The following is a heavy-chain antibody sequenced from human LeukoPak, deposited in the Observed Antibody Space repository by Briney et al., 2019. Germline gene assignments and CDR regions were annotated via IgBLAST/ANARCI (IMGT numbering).Heavy chain of an antibody. V-gene: IGHV1-18*01. Sequence: GASVKVSCKASGYTFTCYGISWVRQAPGQGLEWMGWISAYNGNTNYAQKLQGRVTMTTDTSTSTAYMELRSLRSDDTAVYYCARDTAPSSRFRGLQDYWGQGTLVTVSS. D-gene: IGHD3-10*01. CDR2: ISAYNGNT. J-gene: IGHJ4*02. CDR1: GYTFTCYG. CDR3: ARDTAPSSRFRGLQDY.